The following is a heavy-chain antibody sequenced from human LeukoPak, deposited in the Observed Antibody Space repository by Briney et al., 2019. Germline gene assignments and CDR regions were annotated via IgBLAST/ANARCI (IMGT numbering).Heavy chain of an antibody. CDR3: AKKVAGVGWFDP. D-gene: IGHD7-27*01. Sequence: SETLSLTCTVSGGSISSYYWSWIRQPAGKGLEWIGRIYTSGSTNYNPSLKSRVTMSIDTSNNQFSPKLSSVTAADSAVYYCAKKVAGVGWFDPWGQGTLVTVSS. CDR1: GGSISSYY. V-gene: IGHV4-4*07. CDR2: IYTSGST. J-gene: IGHJ5*02.